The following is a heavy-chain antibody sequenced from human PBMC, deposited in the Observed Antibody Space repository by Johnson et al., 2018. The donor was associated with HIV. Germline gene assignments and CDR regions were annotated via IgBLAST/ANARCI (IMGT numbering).Heavy chain of an antibody. D-gene: IGHD5-24*01. V-gene: IGHV3-66*01. J-gene: IGHJ3*02. CDR3: ARDHSRDEAFDI. CDR2: FYSGGST. Sequence: SVFYSGGSTYYADSVKGRFTISRDNSKNTLYLQMNSLRAEDTAVYYCARDHSRDEAFDIWGQGTMVTVSS.